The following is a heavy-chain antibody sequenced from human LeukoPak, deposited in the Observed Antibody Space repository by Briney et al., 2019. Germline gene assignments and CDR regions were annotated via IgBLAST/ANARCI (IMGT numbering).Heavy chain of an antibody. CDR2: IIPIFGTV. Sequence: SVKVSCKASGGTFSSYAISWVRQAPGQGLEWMGGIIPIFGTVNYAQKFQGRVTITTDESTSTAYMELSSLRSEDTAVYYCARDSELGGNYYDSSGYYTPFDYWGQGTLVTVSS. V-gene: IGHV1-69*05. D-gene: IGHD3-22*01. CDR1: GGTFSSYA. CDR3: ARDSELGGNYYDSSGYYTPFDY. J-gene: IGHJ4*02.